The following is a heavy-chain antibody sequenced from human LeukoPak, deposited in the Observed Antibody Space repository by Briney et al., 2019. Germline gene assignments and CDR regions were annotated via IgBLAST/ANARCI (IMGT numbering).Heavy chain of an antibody. J-gene: IGHJ4*02. Sequence: GGSLGLSCAASGFTFSNFPMFWVRQAPGKGLEWVSGISISGTSAYYADFVKGRFTMPRDNSKKTVYLEMNSLRVEDTALYYCAKLPERTTETTDYWGQGTLVTVSS. CDR2: ISISGTSA. CDR3: AKLPERTTETTDY. D-gene: IGHD4-11*01. CDR1: GFTFSNFP. V-gene: IGHV3-23*05.